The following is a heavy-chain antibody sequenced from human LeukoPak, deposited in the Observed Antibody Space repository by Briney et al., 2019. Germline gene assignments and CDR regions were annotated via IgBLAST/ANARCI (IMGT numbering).Heavy chain of an antibody. CDR3: AKDEDEGGYDSYYFDY. CDR1: GFTFSSYG. J-gene: IGHJ4*02. Sequence: GGSLRLSCAASGFTFSSYGMHWVRQAPGKGLEWVAVISCDGSNKYYADSVKGRFTISRDNSKNTLYLQMNSLRAEDTAVYYCAKDEDEGGYDSYYFDYWGQGTLVTVSS. D-gene: IGHD5-12*01. V-gene: IGHV3-30*18. CDR2: ISCDGSNK.